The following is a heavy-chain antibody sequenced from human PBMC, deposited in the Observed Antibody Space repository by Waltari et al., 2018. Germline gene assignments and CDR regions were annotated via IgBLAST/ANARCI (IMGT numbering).Heavy chain of an antibody. J-gene: IGHJ4*02. CDR2: IYHSGRT. Sequence: QVQLQESGPGLVKPSETLSLACSVSGYSHSSGYYWAWIRQPPGKGLEWIGTIYHSGRTYDNPSLESRVTISVDTSRNHFSLRLSSVTAADTAVYYCARGSGYNFDSWGQGTLVTVSS. V-gene: IGHV4-38-2*02. D-gene: IGHD5-12*01. CDR1: GYSHSSGYY. CDR3: ARGSGYNFDS.